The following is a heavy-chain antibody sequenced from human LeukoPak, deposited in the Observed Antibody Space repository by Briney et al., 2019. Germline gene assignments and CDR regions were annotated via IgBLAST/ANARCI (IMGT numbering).Heavy chain of an antibody. CDR2: ISAYNGNT. J-gene: IGHJ4*02. Sequence: GASVKVSCKASGYTFTSYGISLVRQAPGQGLEWMGWISAYNGNTNYAQKLQGRVTMTTDTSTSTAYMELRSLRSDDTAVYYCARGETDDILTGYYLGPPDYWGQGTLVTVSS. CDR1: GYTFTSYG. D-gene: IGHD3-9*01. V-gene: IGHV1-18*01. CDR3: ARGETDDILTGYYLGPPDY.